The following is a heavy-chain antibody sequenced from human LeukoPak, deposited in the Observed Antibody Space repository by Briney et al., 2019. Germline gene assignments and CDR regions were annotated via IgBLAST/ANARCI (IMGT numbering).Heavy chain of an antibody. V-gene: IGHV3-21*01. D-gene: IGHD3-16*01. CDR3: ARDVGLGEEGAFDI. CDR1: GFTFSSYS. CDR2: ISSSSSYI. Sequence: GGSLRLSCAASGFTFSSYSMNWVRQAPGKGLEWASSISSSSSYIYYADSVKGRFTISRDNAKNSLYLQINSLRAEDTAVYYCARDVGLGEEGAFDIWGQGTMVTVSS. J-gene: IGHJ3*02.